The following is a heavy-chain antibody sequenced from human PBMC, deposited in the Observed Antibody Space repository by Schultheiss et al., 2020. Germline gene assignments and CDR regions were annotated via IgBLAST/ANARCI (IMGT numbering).Heavy chain of an antibody. J-gene: IGHJ4*02. D-gene: IGHD2-15*01. CDR3: ARQDRYCSGGTCYRTVDY. V-gene: IGHV3-33*01. Sequence: GGSLRLSCAASGFTFSSYGMHWVRQAPGKGLEWVALIWYDGSNKYYADSVKGRFTISRDNSKNTLYLQMNNLRDEDTAVYFCARQDRYCSGGTCYRTVDYWGQGTLVTVSS. CDR2: IWYDGSNK. CDR1: GFTFSSYG.